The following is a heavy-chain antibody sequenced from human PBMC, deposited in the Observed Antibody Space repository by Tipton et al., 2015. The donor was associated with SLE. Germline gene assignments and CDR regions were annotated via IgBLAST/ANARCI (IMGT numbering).Heavy chain of an antibody. CDR2: INHSGST. CDR1: GGSFNSYY. D-gene: IGHD6-13*01. Sequence: TLSLTCAVYGGSFNSYYWSWIRQPPGKGLEWIGEINHSGSTNYNPSLKSRVTISVDTSKNQFSLKLSSVTAADTAVYYCARVGLAAPGDYWGQGTLVTVSS. CDR3: ARVGLAAPGDY. J-gene: IGHJ4*02. V-gene: IGHV4-34*01.